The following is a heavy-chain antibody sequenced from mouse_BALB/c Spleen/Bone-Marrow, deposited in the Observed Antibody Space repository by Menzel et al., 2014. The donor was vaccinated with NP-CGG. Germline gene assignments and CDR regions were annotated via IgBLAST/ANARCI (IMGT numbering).Heavy chain of an antibody. CDR3: ASLSYYSNLLV. CDR1: GFAFSRYW. V-gene: IGHV4-1*02. CDR2: INPDSSTI. J-gene: IGHJ1*01. D-gene: IGHD2-12*01. Sequence: EVKLQESGGGLVQPGGSLKLSCAASGFAFSRYWMSWVRQAPGKGLEWIGEINPDSSTINYTPSLKDKFIISRDNAKNTLYLQMSKVRSEDTALYYCASLSYYSNLLVRGAGTPVTVS.